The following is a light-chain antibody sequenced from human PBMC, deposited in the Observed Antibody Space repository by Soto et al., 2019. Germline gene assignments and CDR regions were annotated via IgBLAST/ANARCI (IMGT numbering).Light chain of an antibody. CDR1: QSVSSNY. Sequence: EIVLTQSPGTLSLSPGDRATLSCRASQSVSSNYLAWYQQKPGQAPRLLIYGASSRATGIPDRFSGSGSGTDFTLTISRLEPEDFGIYYCQQYGNPPQTFGQGTKVEIK. V-gene: IGKV3-20*01. J-gene: IGKJ1*01. CDR2: GAS. CDR3: QQYGNPPQT.